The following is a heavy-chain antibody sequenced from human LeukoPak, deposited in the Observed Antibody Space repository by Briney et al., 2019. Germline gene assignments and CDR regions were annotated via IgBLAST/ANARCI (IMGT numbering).Heavy chain of an antibody. J-gene: IGHJ3*02. V-gene: IGHV3-48*01. CDR3: VRDPAYAFDT. CDR2: IRSSSSV. CDR1: GFAFSTFS. Sequence: GGSLRLSCSASGFAFSTFSFNWVRQAPGKGLEWLSYIRSSSSVADSVKGRFTISRDDAKHSLHLHMNSLRAEDTAVYYCVRDPAYAFDTWGQGTMVTVSS.